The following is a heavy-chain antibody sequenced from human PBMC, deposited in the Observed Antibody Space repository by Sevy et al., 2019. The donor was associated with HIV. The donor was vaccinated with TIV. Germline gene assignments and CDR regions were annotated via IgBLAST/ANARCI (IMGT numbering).Heavy chain of an antibody. Sequence: ASVKVSCKASGGTFSSYAISWVRQAPGQGLEWMGGIIPIFGTANYEQKFQGRVTITADESRSTAYMELSSLRSEETAVYYCARNGGDSYYDYYGMDVWGQGTTVTVSS. J-gene: IGHJ6*02. V-gene: IGHV1-69*13. CDR3: ARNGGDSYYDYYGMDV. D-gene: IGHD2-21*02. CDR1: GGTFSSYA. CDR2: IIPIFGTA.